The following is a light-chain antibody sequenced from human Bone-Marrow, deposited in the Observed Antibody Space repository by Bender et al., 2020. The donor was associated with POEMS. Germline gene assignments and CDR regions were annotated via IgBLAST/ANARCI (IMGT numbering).Light chain of an antibody. CDR1: GSNIGGYP. CDR3: VAWDSSLNSWV. J-gene: IGLJ3*02. Sequence: QSVLTQPPSVSGTPGQRVTISCSGSGSNIGGYPVNWYQQLPGTAPRPLIYTNIERPSGVPDRLSGSKSGTSASLAITGLQSDDEAIYFCVAWDSSLNSWVFGGGTKLTVL. CDR2: TNI. V-gene: IGLV1-44*01.